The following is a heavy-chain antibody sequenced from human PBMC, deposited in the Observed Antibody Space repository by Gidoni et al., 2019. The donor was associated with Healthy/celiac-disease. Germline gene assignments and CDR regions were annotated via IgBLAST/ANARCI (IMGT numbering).Heavy chain of an antibody. D-gene: IGHD4-17*01. CDR1: GFTFGDYA. J-gene: IGHJ4*02. CDR2: IRSKAYGGTT. Sequence: EVQLVESGGGLVQPGRSLRISCTASGFTFGDYAMSWFRQAPGKGLEWVGFIRSKAYGGTTEYAASVKGRFTISRDDSKSIAYLQMNSLKTEDTAVYYCTRYTVTTGDYWGQGTLVTVSS. CDR3: TRYTVTTGDY. V-gene: IGHV3-49*03.